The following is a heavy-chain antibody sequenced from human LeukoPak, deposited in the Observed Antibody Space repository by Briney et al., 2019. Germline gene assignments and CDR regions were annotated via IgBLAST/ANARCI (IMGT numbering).Heavy chain of an antibody. D-gene: IGHD6-19*01. J-gene: IGHJ6*02. Sequence: ASVKVSCKASGYTFTSYGISWVRQAPGQALEWMGWISAYNGNTNYAQKLQGRVTMTTDTSTSTAYMKLRSLRSDDTAVYYCARGGIAVAGTLLYYYGMDVWGQGTTVTVSS. CDR3: ARGGIAVAGTLLYYYGMDV. CDR2: ISAYNGNT. CDR1: GYTFTSYG. V-gene: IGHV1-18*01.